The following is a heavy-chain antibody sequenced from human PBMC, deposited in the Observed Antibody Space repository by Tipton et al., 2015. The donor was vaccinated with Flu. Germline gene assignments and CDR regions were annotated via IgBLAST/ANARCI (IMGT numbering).Heavy chain of an antibody. Sequence: TLSLTCTVSGGSVSTEGYYWNWIRQHPERGLEWIGYIYSGGDIYYRPSLKSRVTISVDTSKNQFSLKLSSVTAADTAVYYCARGGYNHGYGYFDYWGQGTLVTVSS. CDR2: IYSGGDI. J-gene: IGHJ4*02. CDR3: ARGGYNHGYGYFDY. V-gene: IGHV4-31*03. D-gene: IGHD5-18*01. CDR1: GGSVSTEGYY.